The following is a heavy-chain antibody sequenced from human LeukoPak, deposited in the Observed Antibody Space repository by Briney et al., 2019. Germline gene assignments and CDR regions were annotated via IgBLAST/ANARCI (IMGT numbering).Heavy chain of an antibody. CDR1: GGSIRSSYYY. Sequence: SETLSLTCTVSGGSIRSSYYYWGWIRQPPGKGLEWIGSIYDSGSTYYNPSLKSRVTISVDTSKNQFSLKLSSVTAADTAVYYCARKSKRITIFGVVINLGNWFDPWGQGTLVTVSS. CDR2: IYDSGST. V-gene: IGHV4-39*01. J-gene: IGHJ5*02. CDR3: ARKSKRITIFGVVINLGNWFDP. D-gene: IGHD3-3*01.